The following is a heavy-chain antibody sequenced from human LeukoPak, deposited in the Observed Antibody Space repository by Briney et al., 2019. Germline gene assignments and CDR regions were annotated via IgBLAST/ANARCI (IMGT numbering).Heavy chain of an antibody. J-gene: IGHJ6*03. CDR3: ARGMEPYYYMDV. V-gene: IGHV1-2*02. D-gene: IGHD1-26*01. Sequence: GASVKVSCKASGYTFSSYYVHWVRQAPGQGLEWMGWINPNSGGTNYAQKFQGRVTMTRDTSISTAYMELSRLRSDDTAVYYCARGMEPYYYMDVWGKGTTVTVSS. CDR2: INPNSGGT. CDR1: GYTFSSYY.